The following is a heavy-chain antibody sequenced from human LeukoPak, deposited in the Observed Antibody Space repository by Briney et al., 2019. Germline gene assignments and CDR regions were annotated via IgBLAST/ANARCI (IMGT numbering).Heavy chain of an antibody. D-gene: IGHD4-17*01. CDR2: IKQDGSEK. V-gene: IGHV3-7*01. CDR3: ARVYGDCEPPLYYYYYYMDV. J-gene: IGHJ6*03. CDR1: GFTFSSYW. Sequence: AGGSLRLSCAASGFTFSSYWMSWVRQAPGKGLEWVANIKQDGSEKYYVDSVKGRFTISRDNAKNSLYLQMNSLRAEDTAVYYCARVYGDCEPPLYYYYYYMDVWGKGTTVTISS.